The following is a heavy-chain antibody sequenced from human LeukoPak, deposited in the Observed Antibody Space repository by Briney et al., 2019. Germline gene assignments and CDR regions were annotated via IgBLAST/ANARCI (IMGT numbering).Heavy chain of an antibody. Sequence: GRSLRLSCAASGFTFSSYAMSWVRQAPGKGLEWVSAISGSGGSTYYADSVKGRFTISRDNSKNTLYLQMNSLRAEDTAVYYCAKVKPDSSGYYDAFDIWGQGTMVTVSS. CDR2: ISGSGGST. D-gene: IGHD3-22*01. CDR3: AKVKPDSSGYYDAFDI. J-gene: IGHJ3*02. CDR1: GFTFSSYA. V-gene: IGHV3-23*01.